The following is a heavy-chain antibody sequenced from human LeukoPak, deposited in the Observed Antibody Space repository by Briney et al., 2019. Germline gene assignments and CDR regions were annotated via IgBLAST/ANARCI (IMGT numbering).Heavy chain of an antibody. CDR3: AKGYSLVITTVEYFFDY. CDR2: IRYDGSYT. CDR1: GFTFSSYD. V-gene: IGHV3-30*02. Sequence: GGSLRRSCEASGFTFSSYDMHWVRQAPGKGLERVAFIRYDGSYTYYANSVKGRFTISRDNSENTLYLQMNSLRAEDTAVFYCAKGYSLVITTVEYFFDYWGQGALVTVSS. D-gene: IGHD3-22*01. J-gene: IGHJ4*02.